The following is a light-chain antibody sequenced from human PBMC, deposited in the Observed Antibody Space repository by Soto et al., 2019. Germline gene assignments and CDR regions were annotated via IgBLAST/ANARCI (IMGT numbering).Light chain of an antibody. Sequence: QSVLTQPPSASGTPVQRGTISCSGSNSNIGSNTVNWYQQLPGTAPKLLIYYDNLRPSGFPDRISGSKSGTSASLAISGLQYDDEADYYCAAWADSLNGRVFGTGTKVTVL. CDR3: AAWADSLNGRV. V-gene: IGLV1-44*01. J-gene: IGLJ1*01. CDR1: NSNIGSNT. CDR2: YDN.